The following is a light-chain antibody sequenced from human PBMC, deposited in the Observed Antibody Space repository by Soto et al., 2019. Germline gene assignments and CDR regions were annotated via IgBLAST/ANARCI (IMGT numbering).Light chain of an antibody. CDR3: NSYRHSTTLV. CDR1: SSDVSGYNS. J-gene: IGLJ1*01. V-gene: IGLV2-14*01. Sequence: QSVLTQPASVSGSPGQSITISCTGTSSDVSGYNSVSWFQQHPSKAPKLIIYEVSHWPSGVSIRFSGSKSGNTASLTISGLQAEDEADYYCNSYRHSTTLVFGTGTKVTVL. CDR2: EVS.